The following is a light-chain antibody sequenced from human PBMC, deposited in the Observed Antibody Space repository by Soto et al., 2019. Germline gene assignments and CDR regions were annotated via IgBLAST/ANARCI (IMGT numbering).Light chain of an antibody. CDR1: QSVTSSS. J-gene: IGKJ1*01. V-gene: IGKV3-20*01. Sequence: EIVLTQSPDTLSLSPGERATLSCRASQSVTSSSLAWYQQKPGQAPRLLIYGASSRATGIPDRLSGSGSGTDFTLTISRMEPEDFAVYYCHHYGTSSRTFGQGTKAEIK. CDR2: GAS. CDR3: HHYGTSSRT.